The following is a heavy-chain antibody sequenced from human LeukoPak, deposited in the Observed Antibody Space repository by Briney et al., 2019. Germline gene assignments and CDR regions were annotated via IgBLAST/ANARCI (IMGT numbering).Heavy chain of an antibody. Sequence: PSETLSLTCTVSGGSISSYYWSRIRQPPGKGLEWIGYIYYSGSTNYNPSLKSRVTISVDTSKNQFSLKLSSVTAADTAVYYCARLGSAFDPWGQGTLVTVSS. V-gene: IGHV4-59*01. CDR3: ARLGSAFDP. J-gene: IGHJ5*02. CDR1: GGSISSYY. D-gene: IGHD2-15*01. CDR2: IYYSGST.